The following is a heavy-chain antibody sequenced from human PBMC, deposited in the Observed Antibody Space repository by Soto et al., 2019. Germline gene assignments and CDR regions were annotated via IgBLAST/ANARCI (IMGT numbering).Heavy chain of an antibody. CDR2: SRYDGSNH. D-gene: IGHD1-26*01. V-gene: IGHV3-33*01. CDR3: ARDNYRGYVMDV. J-gene: IGHJ6*02. CDR1: GFTFSSFG. Sequence: QVQLVESGGGVVQPGRSLRLSCAASGFTFSSFGMHWVRQTPGKGLEWVAVSRYDGSNHYYGDSVKGRFTISRDNSKNTLYLQMSSLTDEDKAGYYRARDNYRGYVMDVWGQGTTVTVSS.